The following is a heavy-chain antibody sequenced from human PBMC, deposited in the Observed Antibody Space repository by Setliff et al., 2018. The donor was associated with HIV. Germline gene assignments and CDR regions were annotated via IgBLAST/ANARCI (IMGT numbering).Heavy chain of an antibody. Sequence: ASVKVSCKASGYTFTSYGISWVRQAPGQGLEWMGWISAYNDNTNYAQKLQGRVTMTTDTSTSTAYMELRNLRSDDTAIYYCARWREDRRDFDYWGQGTLVTVSS. J-gene: IGHJ4*02. V-gene: IGHV1-18*01. CDR3: ARWREDRRDFDY. CDR1: GYTFTSYG. CDR2: ISAYNDNT. D-gene: IGHD3-22*01.